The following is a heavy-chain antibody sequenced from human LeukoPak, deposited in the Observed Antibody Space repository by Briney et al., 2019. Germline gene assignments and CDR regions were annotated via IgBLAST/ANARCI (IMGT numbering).Heavy chain of an antibody. CDR2: INHSGST. V-gene: IGHV4-34*01. D-gene: IGHD2-2*01. CDR1: GGSSSGYY. J-gene: IGHJ4*02. Sequence: SETLSLTCAVYGGSSSGYYWSWIRQPPGKGLEWIGEINHSGSTNYNPSLKSRVTISVDTSKNQFSLKLSSVTAADTAVYYCARGVVVVPAAGFDYWGQGTLVTVSS. CDR3: ARGVVVVPAAGFDY.